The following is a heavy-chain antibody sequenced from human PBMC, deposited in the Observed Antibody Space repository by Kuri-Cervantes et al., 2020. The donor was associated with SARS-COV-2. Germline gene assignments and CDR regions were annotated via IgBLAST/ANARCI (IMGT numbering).Heavy chain of an antibody. J-gene: IGHJ6*02. CDR3: ARGDYGDYYYYGMDV. V-gene: IGHV3-48*03. Sequence: GESLKISCAASGFTFSSYEMNWVRQAPGKGLEWVSYISSSGSTIYYADSVKGRFTISRDNAKNSLYLQMNSLRAEDTAVYYCARGDYGDYYYYGMDVWGQGTTVTVSS. CDR1: GFTFSSYE. CDR2: ISSSGSTI. D-gene: IGHD4-17*01.